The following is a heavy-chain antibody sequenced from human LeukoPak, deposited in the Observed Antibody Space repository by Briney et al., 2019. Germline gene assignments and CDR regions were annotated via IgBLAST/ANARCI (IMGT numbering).Heavy chain of an antibody. CDR1: GDSIRNSY. Sequence: PSETLSLTCTVSGDSIRNSYWSWIRQPPGKGLEWVGCIYYSGNTIYNASLKSRVTMSVDTSKSQFSLKLSSVPAADTAVYYCARSWAVAGYVDYWGQGTLVTVSS. CDR3: ARSWAVAGYVDY. CDR2: IYYSGNT. J-gene: IGHJ4*02. V-gene: IGHV4-59*08. D-gene: IGHD6-19*01.